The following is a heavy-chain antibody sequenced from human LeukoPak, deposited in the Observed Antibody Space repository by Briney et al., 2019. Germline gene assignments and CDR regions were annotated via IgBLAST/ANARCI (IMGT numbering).Heavy chain of an antibody. V-gene: IGHV1-8*01. D-gene: IGHD3-10*01. CDR2: MNPNSGNT. CDR3: ARGIFYYYGSGSYCNEDY. CDR1: GCIFTSYD. J-gene: IGHJ4*02. Sequence: ASVKVSCKASGCIFTSYDINWVRQATGQGLEWMGWMNPNSGNTGYAQKFQGRVTMTRNTSISTAYMELSSLRSEDTAVYYCARGIFYYYGSGSYCNEDYWGQGTLVTVSS.